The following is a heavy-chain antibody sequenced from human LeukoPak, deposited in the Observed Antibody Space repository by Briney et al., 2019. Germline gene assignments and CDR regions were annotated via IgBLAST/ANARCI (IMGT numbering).Heavy chain of an antibody. CDR1: GGSISTYY. V-gene: IGHV4-59*01. CDR2: IYYSGST. D-gene: IGHD2-2*01. CDR3: ARAPCSSASCSRRNAFDI. J-gene: IGHJ3*02. Sequence: PSETLSLTCTVSGGSISTYYWSWIRQPPGKGLEWIGYIYYSGSTNYNPSLKSRVTISVDTSKNQFSLKLSSVTAADTAVYYCARAPCSSASCSRRNAFDIWGQGTMVTVSS.